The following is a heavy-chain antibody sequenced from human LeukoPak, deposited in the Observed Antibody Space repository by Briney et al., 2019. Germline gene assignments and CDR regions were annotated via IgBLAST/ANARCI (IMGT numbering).Heavy chain of an antibody. J-gene: IGHJ6*02. CDR3: ASDIVVVPAAYYYYYGMDV. V-gene: IGHV3-30-3*01. CDR1: GFTFSSYA. Sequence: PGGSLRHSCAASGFTFSSYAMHWVRQAPGKGLEWVAVISYDGSNKYYADSVKGRFTISRDNSKNTLYLQMNSLRAEDTAVYYCASDIVVVPAAYYYYYGMDVWGQGTTVTVSS. D-gene: IGHD2-2*01. CDR2: ISYDGSNK.